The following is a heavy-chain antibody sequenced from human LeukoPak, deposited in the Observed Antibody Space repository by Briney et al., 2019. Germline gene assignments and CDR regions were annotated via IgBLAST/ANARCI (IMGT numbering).Heavy chain of an antibody. V-gene: IGHV3-23*01. Sequence: GGSLRLSCAASGFTLTTYELSWVRQAPGKGLEWVSGISRSGGSTDYAEPVKGRFTISRDNSKNTLYLQMNSLRVEDTAVYYCAKVTWEMATNPSWGQGTLVTVSS. J-gene: IGHJ4*02. CDR2: ISRSGGST. CDR1: GFTLTTYE. D-gene: IGHD5-24*01. CDR3: AKVTWEMATNPS.